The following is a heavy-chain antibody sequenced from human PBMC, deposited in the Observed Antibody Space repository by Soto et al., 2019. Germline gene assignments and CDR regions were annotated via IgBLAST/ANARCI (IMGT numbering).Heavy chain of an antibody. CDR1: GGSISSSSYY. CDR3: ARSFMITFGGVIAYDY. V-gene: IGHV4-39*01. D-gene: IGHD3-16*02. Sequence: SETLSLTCTVSGGSISSSSYYWGWIRQPPGKGLEWIGSIYYSGSTYYNPSLKSRVTISVDTSKNQFSLKLSSVTAADTAVYYCARSFMITFGGVIAYDYWGQGTLVTVSS. CDR2: IYYSGST. J-gene: IGHJ4*02.